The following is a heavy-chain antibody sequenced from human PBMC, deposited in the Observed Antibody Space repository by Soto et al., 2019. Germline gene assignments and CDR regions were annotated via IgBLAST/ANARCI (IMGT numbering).Heavy chain of an antibody. Sequence: PSETLSLTCTVSGVSISSDNYYWSWIRQPPGKGLEWIGEINHSGSTNYNPSLKSRVTISVDTSKNQFSLRLSSVTAADTAVYYCARGRQLELPSYWGQGTLVTVSS. CDR1: GVSISSDNYY. CDR2: INHSGST. V-gene: IGHV4-39*07. CDR3: ARGRQLELPSY. J-gene: IGHJ4*02. D-gene: IGHD1-7*01.